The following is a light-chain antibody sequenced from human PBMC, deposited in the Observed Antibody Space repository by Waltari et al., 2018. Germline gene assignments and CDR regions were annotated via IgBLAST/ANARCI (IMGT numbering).Light chain of an antibody. V-gene: IGLV2-23*02. CDR2: EVD. CDR3: SSYTYGGPWV. J-gene: IGLJ2*01. Sequence: SALTQPASVSASPGQSITISCTGSSSDIGSYDLVAWYQQHPGKAPHLLIYEVDKRPSGVSYGCSGSKSGNAAVLTVSGLQPEDEGHYFCSSYTYGGPWVFGGGTLLTVL. CDR1: SSDIGSYDL.